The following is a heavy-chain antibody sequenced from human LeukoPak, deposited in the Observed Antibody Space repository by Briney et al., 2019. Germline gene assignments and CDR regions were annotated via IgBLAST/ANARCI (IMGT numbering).Heavy chain of an antibody. CDR3: ARSSYSSSSSV. CDR2: INSDGSEG. CDR1: GFTFSGFW. J-gene: IGHJ3*01. V-gene: IGHV3-7*03. Sequence: GTSLRLSCAVSGFTFSGFWMSWSRQAPGKGLEWVASINSDGSEGYYADVVKGRFTISRDNAKNSLYLQINSLRAEDTAVYYCARSSYSSSSSVWGQGTMVTVSS. D-gene: IGHD6-6*01.